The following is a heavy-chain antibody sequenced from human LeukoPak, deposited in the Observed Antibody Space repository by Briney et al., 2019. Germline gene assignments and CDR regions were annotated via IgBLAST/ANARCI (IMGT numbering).Heavy chain of an antibody. CDR3: ARDIVATIGGSPYNWFDP. D-gene: IGHD5-12*01. CDR1: GGTFSSYA. V-gene: IGHV1-69*13. CDR2: IIPIFGTA. Sequence: SVKVSCKASGGTFSSYAISWVRQAPGQGLGWMGGIIPIFGTANYAQKFQGRVTITADESTSTAYMELSSLRSEDTAVYYCARDIVATIGGSPYNWFDPWGQGTLVTVSS. J-gene: IGHJ5*02.